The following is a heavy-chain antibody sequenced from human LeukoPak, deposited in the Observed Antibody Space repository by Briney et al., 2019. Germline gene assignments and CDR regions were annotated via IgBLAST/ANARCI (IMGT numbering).Heavy chain of an antibody. D-gene: IGHD3-10*01. CDR3: ARDFMVRGVHGY. V-gene: IGHV3-30*02. CDR1: GFTFSSCG. CDR2: IRYHGSDK. J-gene: IGHJ4*02. Sequence: PGGSLRLSCAASGFTFSSCGMHWVRQAPGKGLEWVAFIRYHGSDKYYADSVKGRFTISRDNAKNSLYLQMNSLRAEDTAVYYCARDFMVRGVHGYWGQGTLVTISS.